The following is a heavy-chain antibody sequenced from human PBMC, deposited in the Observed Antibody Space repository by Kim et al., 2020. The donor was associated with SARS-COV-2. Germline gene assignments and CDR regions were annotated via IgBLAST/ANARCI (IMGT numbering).Heavy chain of an antibody. CDR2: INPSGGST. D-gene: IGHD6-6*01. CDR3: ASAALGQLVLDY. CDR1: GYTFTSYY. J-gene: IGHJ4*02. Sequence: ASVKVSCKASGYTFTSYYMHWVRQAPGQGLEWMGIINPSGGSTSYAQKFQGRVTMTRDTSTSTVYMELSSLRSEDTAVYYCASAALGQLVLDYWGQGTLVTVSS. V-gene: IGHV1-46*01.